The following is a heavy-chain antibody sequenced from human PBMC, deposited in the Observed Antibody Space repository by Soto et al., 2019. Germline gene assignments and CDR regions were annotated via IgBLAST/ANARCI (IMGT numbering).Heavy chain of an antibody. J-gene: IGHJ4*02. CDR3: ARQIYDSDTGPNFKYYFDS. D-gene: IGHD3-22*01. Sequence: APQTHSNSGSEYSFVGYGVTWMRKKQGKGREWMVRIGPSYSQTYYSRSFRGHVTISATKSITTVFLQWSSLRASDTAMYYCARQIYDSDTGPNFKYYFDSWGQGT. V-gene: IGHV5-10-1*01. CDR2: IGPSYSQT. CDR1: EYSFVGYG.